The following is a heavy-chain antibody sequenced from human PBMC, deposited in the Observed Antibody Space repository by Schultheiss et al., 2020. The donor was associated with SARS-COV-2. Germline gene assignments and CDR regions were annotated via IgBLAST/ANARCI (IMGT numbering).Heavy chain of an antibody. CDR2: INSDGSST. CDR3: ARGRITNYVVYYYGMDV. V-gene: IGHV3-74*01. Sequence: GGSLRLSCAASGFTFSSYWMHWVRQAPGKGLVWVSRINSDGSSTSYADSVKGRFTISRDNAKNTLYLQMNSLRAEDTAVYYCARGRITNYVVYYYGMDVWGQGTTVTVSS. J-gene: IGHJ6*02. D-gene: IGHD1-7*01. CDR1: GFTFSSYW.